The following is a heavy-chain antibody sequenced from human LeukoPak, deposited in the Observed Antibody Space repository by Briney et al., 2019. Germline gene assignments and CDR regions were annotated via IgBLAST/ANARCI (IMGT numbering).Heavy chain of an antibody. Sequence: PGGSLRLSCAASGFAVSSNHMYWVRQAPGKGLEWVSIIYIGDKTYYADSVKGRFTISRDTSENTLYLQMHSLRAEDTAVYYCARGLRYFDLLLEQLGFDIWGQGTMVTVSS. J-gene: IGHJ3*02. CDR2: IYIGDKT. CDR3: ARGLRYFDLLLEQLGFDI. D-gene: IGHD3-9*01. CDR1: GFAVSSNH. V-gene: IGHV3-53*01.